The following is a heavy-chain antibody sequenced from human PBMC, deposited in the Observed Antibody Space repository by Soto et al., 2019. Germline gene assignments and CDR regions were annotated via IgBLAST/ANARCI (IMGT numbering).Heavy chain of an antibody. V-gene: IGHV1-69*08. CDR1: GVTFSSYT. J-gene: IGHJ4*02. CDR2: IIPTLGIA. Sequence: QVQLVQSGAEVKKPGSSVTVSCKASGVTFSSYTISWVRQAPGQGLEWMGRIIPTLGIANYAQKFQGRVTITADKSTSTADRELSSLRSEDTAVDDCARDPTRNDGDYDFDYWGQGTLVTVSS. D-gene: IGHD4-17*01. CDR3: ARDPTRNDGDYDFDY.